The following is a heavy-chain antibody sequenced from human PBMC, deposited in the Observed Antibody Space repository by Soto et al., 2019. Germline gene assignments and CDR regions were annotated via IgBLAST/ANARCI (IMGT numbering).Heavy chain of an antibody. V-gene: IGHV3-23*01. CDR3: AKDKVTMVRGVIDDTFDY. CDR1: GFTFSSYA. D-gene: IGHD3-10*01. J-gene: IGHJ4*02. Sequence: EVQLLESGGGLVQPGGSLRLSCAASGFTFSSYAMSWVRQAPGKGLEWVSAISGSGGSTYYADSVKGRFTISRDNSKNTLYLQMNSLRAEDTAVYYCAKDKVTMVRGVIDDTFDYWGQGTLVTVSS. CDR2: ISGSGGST.